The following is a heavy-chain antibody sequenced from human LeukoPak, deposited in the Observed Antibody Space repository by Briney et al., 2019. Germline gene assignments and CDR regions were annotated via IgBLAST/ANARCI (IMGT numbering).Heavy chain of an antibody. CDR2: ISGSGGST. CDR1: GFTFSSYA. Sequence: GGSLRLSCAASGFTFSSYARSWVRQAPGKGLEWVSAISGSGGSTYYADSVKGRFTISRDNSKNTLYLQMNSLRAEDTAVYYCARNGVFRSVDYRGQRAQVTVCS. D-gene: IGHD3-3*01. CDR3: ARNGVFRSVDY. J-gene: IGHJ4*02. V-gene: IGHV3-23*01.